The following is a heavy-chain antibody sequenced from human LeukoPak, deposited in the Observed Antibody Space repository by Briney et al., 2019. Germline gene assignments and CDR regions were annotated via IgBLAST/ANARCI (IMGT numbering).Heavy chain of an antibody. Sequence: NPSETLSLTCTVAGASISSFYWSWVRQSPGKGLEWIGYISYTGGTTYNPSLNSRVTISLETSKNQFSLNLSSVTAADTAVYYCARDRPGGSSLDYWGQGILVTVSS. J-gene: IGHJ4*02. V-gene: IGHV4-59*01. D-gene: IGHD6-13*01. CDR2: ISYTGGT. CDR3: ARDRPGGSSLDY. CDR1: GASISSFY.